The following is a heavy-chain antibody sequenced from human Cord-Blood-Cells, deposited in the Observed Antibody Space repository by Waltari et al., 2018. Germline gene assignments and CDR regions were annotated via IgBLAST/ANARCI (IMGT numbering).Heavy chain of an antibody. CDR3: ARMDPQGVIINAFDI. CDR1: GYTFTSYA. J-gene: IGHJ3*02. CDR2: INAGNGNT. D-gene: IGHD3-10*01. V-gene: IGHV1-3*01. Sequence: QVQLVQSGAEVKKPGASVKVSCKASGYTFTSYAMHWVRQAPEQRLEWMGWINAGNGNTKYSQKFQGRVTITRDTSASTAYMELSSLRSEDTAVYYCARMDPQGVIINAFDIWGQGTMVTVSS.